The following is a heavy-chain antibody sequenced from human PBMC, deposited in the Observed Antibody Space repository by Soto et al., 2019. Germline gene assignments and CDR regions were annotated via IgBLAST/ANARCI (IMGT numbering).Heavy chain of an antibody. J-gene: IGHJ4*02. V-gene: IGHV3-48*02. D-gene: IGHD1-26*01. CDR1: GYTFRGYG. CDR2: ISSDETIV. Sequence: GGSLRLSCEGFGYTFRGYGMIWVRQAPGKGLECVSYISSDETIVNYADSVKVRFTISRDSAKNSLFLQMNSLRDEDTAVYYCVRGGGVGTTWGYYWGQGAQVTVSS. CDR3: VRGGGVGTTWGYY.